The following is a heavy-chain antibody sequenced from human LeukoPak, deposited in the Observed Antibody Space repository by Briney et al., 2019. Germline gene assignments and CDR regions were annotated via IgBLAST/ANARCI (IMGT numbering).Heavy chain of an antibody. J-gene: IGHJ4*02. CDR1: GFTFSNYG. CDR3: ARVLLWFGRFDY. CDR2: IKQDGSEK. V-gene: IGHV3-7*04. D-gene: IGHD3-10*01. Sequence: PGGSLRLSCTASGFTFSNYGMHWVRQAPGKGLEWVANIKQDGSEKYYVDSVKGRFTISRDNAKNSLYLQMNSLRAEDTAVYYCARVLLWFGRFDYWGQGTLVTVSS.